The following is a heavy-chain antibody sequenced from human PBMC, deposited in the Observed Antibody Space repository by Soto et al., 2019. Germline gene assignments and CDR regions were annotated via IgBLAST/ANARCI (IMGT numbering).Heavy chain of an antibody. CDR1: GGSISSSSYY. Sequence: QSQTLSLTCTVSGGSISSSSYYWGWIRQPPGKGLEWIGSIYYSGSTYYNPSLKSRVTISVDTSKNQFSLKLSSVTAADTAVYYCARPHFYGDSYFDYWGQGTLVTVSS. D-gene: IGHD4-17*01. CDR2: IYYSGST. CDR3: ARPHFYGDSYFDY. J-gene: IGHJ4*02. V-gene: IGHV4-39*01.